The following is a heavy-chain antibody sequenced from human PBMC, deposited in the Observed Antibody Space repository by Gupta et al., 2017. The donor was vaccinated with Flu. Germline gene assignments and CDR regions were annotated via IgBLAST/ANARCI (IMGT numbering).Heavy chain of an antibody. CDR2: IYSGGST. D-gene: IGHD3-3*01. CDR3: ARESVYDFWSEPFDY. CDR1: GFTVSSNY. V-gene: IGHV3-66*02. J-gene: IGHJ4*02. Sequence: EVQLVESGGGLVQPGGSLRLSCAASGFTVSSNYMSWVRQAPGKGLEWVSVIYSGGSTYYADSVKGRFTISRDNSKNTLYLQMNSLRAEDTAVYYCARESVYDFWSEPFDYWGQGTLVTVSS.